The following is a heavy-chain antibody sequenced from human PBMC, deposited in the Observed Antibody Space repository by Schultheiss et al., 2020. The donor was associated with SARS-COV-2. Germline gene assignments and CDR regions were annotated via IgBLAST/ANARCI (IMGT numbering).Heavy chain of an antibody. CDR3: ARETYYFGSGSYLLDY. V-gene: IGHV4-34*01. D-gene: IGHD3-10*01. CDR2: INHSGST. J-gene: IGHJ4*02. Sequence: SETLSLTCAVYGGSFSDYYWSWIRQPPGKGLEWIGEINHSGSTNYNPSLKSRVTISVDTSKNQFSLKLSSVTAADTAVYYCARETYYFGSGSYLLDYWGQGTLVTVSS. CDR1: GGSFSDYY.